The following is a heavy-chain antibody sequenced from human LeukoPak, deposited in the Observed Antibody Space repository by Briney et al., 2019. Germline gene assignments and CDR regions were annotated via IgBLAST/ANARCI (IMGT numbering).Heavy chain of an antibody. CDR2: IYTSGST. V-gene: IGHV4-4*07. J-gene: IGHJ5*02. CDR3: AREIEYSSSSWFAP. D-gene: IGHD6-6*01. CDR1: GGSISSYY. Sequence: PSETLSLTCTVSGGSISSYYWRWIRQPAGKGLEWIGRIYTSGSTNYNPSLKSRVTMSVDTSKNQFSLKLSSVTAADTAVYYCAREIEYSSSSWFAPWGQGTLVTVSS.